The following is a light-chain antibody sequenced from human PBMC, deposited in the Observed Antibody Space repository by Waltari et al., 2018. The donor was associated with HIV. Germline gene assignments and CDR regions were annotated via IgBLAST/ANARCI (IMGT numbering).Light chain of an antibody. CDR1: KLGDKY. CDR2: QDK. J-gene: IGLJ2*01. Sequence: SYELSQPPSVSMSPGQTATITCSGHKLGDKYASWYQQKPGQSPVLVIYQDKRRPSGIPERFSGSNSGNTATLTISGTQPLDEADYYCQAWDSSIVGFGGGTKLTVL. V-gene: IGLV3-1*01. CDR3: QAWDSSIVG.